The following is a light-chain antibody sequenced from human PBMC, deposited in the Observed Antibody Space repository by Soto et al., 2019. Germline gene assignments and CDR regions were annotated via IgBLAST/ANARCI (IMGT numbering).Light chain of an antibody. CDR1: NIRGYS. J-gene: IGLJ2*01. CDR3: QVWDSRGDRPV. V-gene: IGLV3-21*02. Sequence: SYELTQPPSVSVAPGQTAKIACGGDNIRGYSVHWYLQKSGQAPVLVVYDDSDRTAGIPERFSGSNSGNMATLSISRVEAGDEAEYYCQVWDSRGDRPVFGGGTKVTV. CDR2: DDS.